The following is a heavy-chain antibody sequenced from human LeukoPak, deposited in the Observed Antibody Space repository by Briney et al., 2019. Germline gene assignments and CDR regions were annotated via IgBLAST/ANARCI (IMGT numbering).Heavy chain of an antibody. CDR2: TSGTGAVT. D-gene: IGHD4-17*01. Sequence: GGSLRLSCAASGFTFSTNAISWVRQAPGKGLEWVSATSGTGAVTYYAESVKGRFTISRDNSKNTVYLHMNSLKVEDTAVYYCARGLTTTGFDSWGQGTLVTVSS. CDR1: GFTFSTNA. V-gene: IGHV3-23*01. J-gene: IGHJ5*01. CDR3: ARGLTTTGFDS.